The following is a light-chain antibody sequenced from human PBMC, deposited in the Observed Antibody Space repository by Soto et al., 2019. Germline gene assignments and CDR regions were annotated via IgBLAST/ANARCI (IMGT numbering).Light chain of an antibody. CDR3: QHYNNWPPYT. J-gene: IGKJ2*01. Sequence: EIVMTQSPATLSVSPGEKATLSCRASQCVGRNLAWYQQKPGQAPRLLIYVASTRATAILARFSGSGSGTEFNLTISSLQSEDFAVYYCQHYNNWPPYTFGLGPKLEI. V-gene: IGKV3-15*01. CDR1: QCVGRN. CDR2: VAS.